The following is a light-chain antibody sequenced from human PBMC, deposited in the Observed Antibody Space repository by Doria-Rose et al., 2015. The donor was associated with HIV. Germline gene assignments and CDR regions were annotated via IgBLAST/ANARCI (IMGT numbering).Light chain of an antibody. CDR3: QQYGTSRGT. Sequence: EIVLTQSPGTLSLSPAERATLSCRASQRVKSSYLAWYQQKPGQAPRLLIYDASTRATGIPDRFSGSGSGTDITLTISRLEPEDVAVYYCQQYGTSRGTFGQGTRLEIK. CDR2: DAS. J-gene: IGKJ5*01. V-gene: IGKV3-20*01. CDR1: QRVKSSY.